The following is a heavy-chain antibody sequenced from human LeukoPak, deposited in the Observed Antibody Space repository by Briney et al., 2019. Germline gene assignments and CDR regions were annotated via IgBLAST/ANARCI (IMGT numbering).Heavy chain of an antibody. CDR1: GFTFSSYD. CDR2: IGTAGDT. D-gene: IGHD6-13*01. CDR3: ARGAAAAGTMDY. Sequence: GGSLRLSCAASGFTFSSYDMHWVRQATGKGLEWVSAIGTAGDTYYPGSVKGRFTISRENAKNSLYLQMNSLRAGDTAVYYCARGAAAAGTMDYWGQGTLVTVSS. J-gene: IGHJ4*02. V-gene: IGHV3-13*01.